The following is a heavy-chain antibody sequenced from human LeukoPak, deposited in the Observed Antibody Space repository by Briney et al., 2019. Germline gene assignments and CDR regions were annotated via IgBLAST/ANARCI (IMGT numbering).Heavy chain of an antibody. Sequence: SQTLSLTRTDAGDSMTRGGYYWRWVRQQPGKGLEWVVFIYHSGTTFYTPSLESRATISVDTSQNQFSLKLTSVTAADTAVYYCARAVDYRNYFDYWGQGTLVTVSS. J-gene: IGHJ4*02. CDR2: IYHSGTT. CDR1: GDSMTRGGYY. D-gene: IGHD4-11*01. V-gene: IGHV4-31*02. CDR3: ARAVDYRNYFDY.